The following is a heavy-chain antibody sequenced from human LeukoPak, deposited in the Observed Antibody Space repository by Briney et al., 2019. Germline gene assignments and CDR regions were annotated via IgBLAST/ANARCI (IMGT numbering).Heavy chain of an antibody. D-gene: IGHD5-24*01. J-gene: IGHJ4*02. CDR3: ARDGYNIYTFDY. V-gene: IGHV3-33*01. CDR2: IWYDGSNK. CDR1: GFIFSSYG. Sequence: GGSLRLSCAASGFIFSSYGMHWVRQAPGKVLEWVAVIWYDGSNKYYADSVKGRFTISRDNSKNTLYLQMNSLRAEDTAVYYCARDGYNIYTFDYWGQGTLVTVSS.